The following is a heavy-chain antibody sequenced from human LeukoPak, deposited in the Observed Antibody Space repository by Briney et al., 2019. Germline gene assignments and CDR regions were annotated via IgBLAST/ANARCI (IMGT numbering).Heavy chain of an antibody. V-gene: IGHV3-23*01. J-gene: IGHJ4*02. D-gene: IGHD4-17*01. CDR1: GFTFSSYA. Sequence: GGSLRLSCAASGFTFSSYAMGWVRQAPGKGLEWVSGIGGSGGSTYYADSVKGRFTISRDNSKNTLYLQMNSLRAEDTAVYYCAKRIPVTYFNDYGGQGTLVTVSS. CDR2: IGGSGGST. CDR3: AKRIPVTYFNDY.